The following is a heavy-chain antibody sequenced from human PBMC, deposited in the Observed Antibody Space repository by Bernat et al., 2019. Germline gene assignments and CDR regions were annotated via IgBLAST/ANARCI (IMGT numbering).Heavy chain of an antibody. V-gene: IGHV3-21*05. CDR2: ISGSSSYI. CDR3: AREGMAYCSSTSCPLDY. J-gene: IGHJ4*02. D-gene: IGHD2-2*01. CDR1: GFTFSCYS. Sequence: EVQQVESGGGLVKPGGSLRLSCSASGFTFSCYSMNWVRQAPGKGLEWVSYISGSSSYIYYADSVKGRFNISRDNAKNSLYLRMNSLRVEDTAVYYCAREGMAYCSSTSCPLDYWGQGTLVTVSS.